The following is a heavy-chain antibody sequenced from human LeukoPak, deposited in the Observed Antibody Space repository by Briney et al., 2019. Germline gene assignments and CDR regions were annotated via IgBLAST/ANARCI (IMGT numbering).Heavy chain of an antibody. CDR3: AKSKRFSGTYSFDY. V-gene: IGHV3-48*01. CDR2: ISSSSSTI. J-gene: IGHJ4*02. CDR1: GFTFSSYS. Sequence: QPGGSLRLSCAASGFTFSSYSMNWVRQAPGKGLEWVSYISSSSSTIYYADSVKGRFTTSRDNAKNSLSLQMNSLRVEDTAVYYCAKSKRFSGTYSFDYWGQGTLVTVSS. D-gene: IGHD3-10*01.